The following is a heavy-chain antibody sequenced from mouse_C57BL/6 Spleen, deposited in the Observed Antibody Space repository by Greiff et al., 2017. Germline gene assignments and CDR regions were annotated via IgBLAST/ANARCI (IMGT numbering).Heavy chain of an antibody. J-gene: IGHJ4*01. Sequence: VKLVESGAELVKPGASVKISCKASGYAFSSYWMNWVKQRPGKGLEWIGQIYPGDGDTNYNGKFKGKATLTADKSSSTAYMQLSSLTSEDSAVYFCARGNSNYDAMDYWGQGTSVTVSS. D-gene: IGHD2-5*01. CDR2: IYPGDGDT. V-gene: IGHV1-80*01. CDR1: GYAFSSYW. CDR3: ARGNSNYDAMDY.